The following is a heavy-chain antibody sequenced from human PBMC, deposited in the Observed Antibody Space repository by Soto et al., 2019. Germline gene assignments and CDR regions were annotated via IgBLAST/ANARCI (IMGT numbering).Heavy chain of an antibody. CDR3: ARDRPITIFGVVTPSRWFDP. V-gene: IGHV4-30-4*01. D-gene: IGHD3-3*01. CDR2: IYYSGST. Sequence: LSLTCTVSGGSISSGDYYWSWIRQPPGKGLEWIGYIYYSGSTYYNPSLKSRVTISVDTSKNQFSLKLSSVTAADTAVYYCARDRPITIFGVVTPSRWFDPWGQGTLVTV. J-gene: IGHJ5*02. CDR1: GGSISSGDYY.